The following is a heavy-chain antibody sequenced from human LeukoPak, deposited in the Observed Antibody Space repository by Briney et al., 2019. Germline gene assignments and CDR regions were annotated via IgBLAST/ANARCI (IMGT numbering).Heavy chain of an antibody. CDR2: FYIDGNT. V-gene: IGHV3-66*01. J-gene: IGHJ4*02. Sequence: PGGSLRLSCAHSGFTVSRSFMRCVRQAPGKGLEWVSVFYIDGNTYYADSVRGRFTISRDNSKNTIYLQMNSLRAEDTAVYYCARGYGYNFFDSWGQGTLVTVSS. D-gene: IGHD5-24*01. CDR1: GFTVSRSF. CDR3: ARGYGYNFFDS.